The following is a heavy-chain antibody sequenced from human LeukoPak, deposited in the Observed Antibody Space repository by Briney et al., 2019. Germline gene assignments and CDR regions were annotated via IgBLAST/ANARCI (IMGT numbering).Heavy chain of an antibody. D-gene: IGHD4-11*01. Sequence: ASVKVSCKASGYTFTSYAMHWVRQAPGQRLEWMGWINAGNGNTKYSQKFQGRVTITRDTSASTAYMELSSLRSEDTAVYYCARWSNYGSGKWHFDLWGRGTLVTVSS. CDR1: GYTFTSYA. CDR3: ARWSNYGSGKWHFDL. CDR2: INAGNGNT. V-gene: IGHV1-3*01. J-gene: IGHJ2*01.